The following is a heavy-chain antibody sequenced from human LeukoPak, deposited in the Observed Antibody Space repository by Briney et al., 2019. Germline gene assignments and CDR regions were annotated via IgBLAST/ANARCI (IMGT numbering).Heavy chain of an antibody. D-gene: IGHD2-2*01. V-gene: IGHV1-8*03. CDR1: GYTFTSYD. CDR2: MNPNSGNT. Sequence: ASVKVSCKASGYTFTSYDINWVRQATGQGLEWMGWMNPNSGNTGYAQKFQGRVTITRNTSISTAYMELSSLRSEDTAVYYCARVYCSSTSCYLGGLYYSDYWGQGTLVTVSS. J-gene: IGHJ4*02. CDR3: ARVYCSSTSCYLGGLYYSDY.